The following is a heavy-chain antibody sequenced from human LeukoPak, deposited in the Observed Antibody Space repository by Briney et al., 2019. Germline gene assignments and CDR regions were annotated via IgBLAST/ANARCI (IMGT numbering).Heavy chain of an antibody. Sequence: GGSLRLSCAASGFSFSSYAMSWVRQAPGKGLEWVAVIWYDGSNKYYADSVKGRFTISRDNSKNTLYLQMNSLRAEDTAVYYCARAPVRGYCASFDYWGQGTLVTVSS. D-gene: IGHD3-22*01. CDR3: ARAPVRGYCASFDY. J-gene: IGHJ4*02. V-gene: IGHV3-33*08. CDR1: GFSFSSYA. CDR2: IWYDGSNK.